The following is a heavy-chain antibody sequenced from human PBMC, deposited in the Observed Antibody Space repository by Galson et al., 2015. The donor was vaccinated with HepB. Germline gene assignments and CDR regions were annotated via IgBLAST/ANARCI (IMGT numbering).Heavy chain of an antibody. J-gene: IGHJ4*02. Sequence: QSGAEVKKPGESLKISCKGSGYSFTNYWIGWVRQMPGKGLDWMGIIYPGDSDTRYSPSFQGQVTISADKSISTAYLKWSSLKASDTAMYYCARGYDSSGYYFGYWGQGTLVTVSS. D-gene: IGHD3-22*01. CDR3: ARGYDSSGYYFGY. V-gene: IGHV5-51*03. CDR1: GYSFTNYW. CDR2: IYPGDSDT.